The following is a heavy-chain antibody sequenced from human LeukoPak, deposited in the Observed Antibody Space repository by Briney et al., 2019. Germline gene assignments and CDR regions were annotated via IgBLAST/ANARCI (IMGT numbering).Heavy chain of an antibody. CDR1: GFTFDDYG. Sequence: GGSLRLSCAASGFTFDDYGMSWVRQAPGKGLEWVSGINWNGDNTNYADSLRGRFTISRDNAKNSLYLQMNSLRAEDTALYYCARGSTHYDVLTGYHYYFDYWGQGTLVTVSS. V-gene: IGHV3-20*04. J-gene: IGHJ4*02. CDR3: ARGSTHYDVLTGYHYYFDY. D-gene: IGHD3-9*01. CDR2: INWNGDNT.